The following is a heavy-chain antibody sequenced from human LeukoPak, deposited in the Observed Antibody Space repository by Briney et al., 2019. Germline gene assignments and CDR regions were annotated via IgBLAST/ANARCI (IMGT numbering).Heavy chain of an antibody. CDR2: IYWNDDK. CDR1: GFSVSNIGVG. CDR3: AHRKGAARRGCWFDP. V-gene: IGHV2-5*01. Sequence: SGPTLVKPTQTLTLTCNFSGFSVSNIGVGVGWIRQSPGTALDGLALIYWNDDKHYSPSLKSRLTITQDTSKNQVVLTMTNIDPVDTATYYCAHRKGAARRGCWFDPWGQGTLVTVSS. D-gene: IGHD6-6*01. J-gene: IGHJ5*02.